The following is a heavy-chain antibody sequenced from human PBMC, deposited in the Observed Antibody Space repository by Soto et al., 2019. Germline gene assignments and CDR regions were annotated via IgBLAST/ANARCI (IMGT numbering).Heavy chain of an antibody. V-gene: IGHV3-15*01. Sequence: EVHVVESGGGLVKPGGSLRLSCAASGFTFAPAWMTWVRQSPGKGLEWVARIKSKTSGETTDYAAPVKGRFTISRDDSKSTVYLQMSSLNTEDTAIYYCSIDVASSGVGELDYWGQGTLVTVS. J-gene: IGHJ4*02. D-gene: IGHD2-21*01. CDR2: IKSKTSGETT. CDR3: SIDVASSGVGELDY. CDR1: GFTFAPAW.